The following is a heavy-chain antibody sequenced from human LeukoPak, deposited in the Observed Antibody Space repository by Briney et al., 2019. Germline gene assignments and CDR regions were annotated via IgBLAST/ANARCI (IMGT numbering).Heavy chain of an antibody. J-gene: IGHJ4*02. Sequence: GGSLRLSCAASGFTFSSYSMNWVRQAPGKGLEWVSSISSSSSYIYYADSVKGRFTISRDNAKNSLYLQMNSLRAEDTAVYYCARDLGAPRNTMIVMAPTGYWGQGTLVTVSS. CDR3: ARDLGAPRNTMIVMAPTGY. V-gene: IGHV3-21*01. CDR2: ISSSSSYI. D-gene: IGHD3-22*01. CDR1: GFTFSSYS.